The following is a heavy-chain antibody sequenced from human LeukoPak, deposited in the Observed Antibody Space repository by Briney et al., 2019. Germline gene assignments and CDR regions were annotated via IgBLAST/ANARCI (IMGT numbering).Heavy chain of an antibody. D-gene: IGHD6-6*01. CDR3: ATTLYSRSCFDY. Sequence: SETLSLTSTVSGGSISSGSYYWGWIRQPPGKGLEWIGSVYYSGTTYYNPSLKSRVTMSVDTSKNQFSLQLSSVTAADTAIYYCATTLYSRSCFDYWGQGTLVTVSS. CDR1: GGSISSGSYY. J-gene: IGHJ4*02. CDR2: VYYSGTT. V-gene: IGHV4-39*01.